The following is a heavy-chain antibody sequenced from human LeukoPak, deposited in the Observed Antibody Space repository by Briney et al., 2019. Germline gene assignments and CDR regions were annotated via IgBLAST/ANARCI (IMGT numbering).Heavy chain of an antibody. CDR2: IYYSGST. CDR1: GGSISSSSYY. J-gene: IGHJ4*02. Sequence: SETLSLTCTVSGGSISSSSYYWGWIRQPPGKGLEWIGSIYYSGSTNYNPSLKSRVTISVDTSKNQFSLKLSSVTAADTAVYYCARAYGDYANFDYWGQGTLVTVSS. V-gene: IGHV4-39*07. D-gene: IGHD4-17*01. CDR3: ARAYGDYANFDY.